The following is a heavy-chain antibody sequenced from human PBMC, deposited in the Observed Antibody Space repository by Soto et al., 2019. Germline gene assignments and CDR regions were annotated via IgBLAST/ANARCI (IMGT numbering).Heavy chain of an antibody. J-gene: IGHJ4*02. CDR3: AHKGPEDWPLDY. Sequence: QITLKESGPTLVRPTQTLTLTCAFSGFSLSTSGVGVGWIRQPPGKALEWLAVIYWDDSKHYSPSLRSRLTITNDTSKNQVVLTMTNMDPMATGIYYCAHKGPEDWPLDYWGQGTLVTVSS. V-gene: IGHV2-5*02. CDR1: GFSLSTSGVG. CDR2: IYWDDSK. D-gene: IGHD3-9*01.